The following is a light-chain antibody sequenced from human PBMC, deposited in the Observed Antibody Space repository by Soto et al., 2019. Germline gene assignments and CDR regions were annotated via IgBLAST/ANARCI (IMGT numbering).Light chain of an antibody. CDR3: QQFSRPPLT. V-gene: IGKV3-20*01. J-gene: IGKJ4*01. Sequence: EIVLTQSPGTLSLSPGEGATLSCRASQSINSFLAWYQQRRGQAPRLLIHGASNRATGIPDRFSGSGSGTDFTLTISRLEPEDFAVYFCQQFSRPPLTFGGGTKVEI. CDR1: QSINSF. CDR2: GAS.